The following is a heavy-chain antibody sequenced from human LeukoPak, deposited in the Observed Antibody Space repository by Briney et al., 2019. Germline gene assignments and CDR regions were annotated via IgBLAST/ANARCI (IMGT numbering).Heavy chain of an antibody. CDR2: ISYDGSNK. J-gene: IGHJ4*02. D-gene: IGHD2-15*01. V-gene: IGHV3-30*18. Sequence: PGGSLRLSCAASGLTFSSYGMHWVRQASGKGLEWVAVISYDGSNKYYADSVKGRFTISRDNSKNTLYLQMNSLRAEDTAVYYCAKDDEPYCSGGSCYSLDYWGQGTLVTVSS. CDR1: GLTFSSYG. CDR3: AKDDEPYCSGGSCYSLDY.